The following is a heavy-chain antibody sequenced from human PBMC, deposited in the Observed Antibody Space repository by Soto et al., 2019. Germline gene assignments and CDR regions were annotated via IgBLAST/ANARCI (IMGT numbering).Heavy chain of an antibody. V-gene: IGHV3-15*01. D-gene: IGHD3-10*01. CDR2: IKSKTDGGTT. CDR3: TTGQLFYYGWGIRLPVEGDSDY. J-gene: IGHJ4*02. CDR1: GFTFSNAW. Sequence: GGSLRLSCAASGFTFSNAWMSWVRQAPGKGLEWVGRIKSKTDGGTTDYAAPVKGRFTISRDDSKNTLYLQMNSLKNEDTAVDYCTTGQLFYYGWGIRLPVEGDSDYWGQGTLVTVSS.